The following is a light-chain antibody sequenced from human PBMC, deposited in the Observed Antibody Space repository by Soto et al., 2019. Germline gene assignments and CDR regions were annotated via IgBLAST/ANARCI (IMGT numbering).Light chain of an antibody. CDR3: QQYYSTPLT. Sequence: DIVMTQSPDSLAVSLGERATINCKSSQSVIHTSNNKSYLAWYQQKAGQPPELLLYWASARDSGVPDRFSGSGSGTDFTLTISSLQAEDVAVYYCQQYYSTPLTFGQGTKVEIK. CDR2: WAS. V-gene: IGKV4-1*01. CDR1: QSVIHTSNNKSY. J-gene: IGKJ2*01.